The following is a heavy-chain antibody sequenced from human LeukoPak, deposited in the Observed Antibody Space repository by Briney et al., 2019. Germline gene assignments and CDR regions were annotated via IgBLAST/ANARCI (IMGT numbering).Heavy chain of an antibody. Sequence: SETLSLTCTVSGGSISTYYWGWIRQPAGKGLEWIGRIYTSGSTNYNPSLKSRVTMSVDTSKNQFSLKLSSVTAADTAVFYCAREGAGSYTYGHYFDYWGQGTLVTVSS. CDR2: IYTSGST. J-gene: IGHJ4*02. V-gene: IGHV4-4*07. CDR1: GGSISTYY. CDR3: AREGAGSYTYGHYFDY. D-gene: IGHD2-2*02.